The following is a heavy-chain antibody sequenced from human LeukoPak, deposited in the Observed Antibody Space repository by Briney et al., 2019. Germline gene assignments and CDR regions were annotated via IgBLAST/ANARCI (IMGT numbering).Heavy chain of an antibody. CDR1: GFTFSSYG. J-gene: IGHJ4*02. D-gene: IGHD6-19*01. CDR3: AKDFNPRYSSGWFFDY. Sequence: GGSLRLSCSASGFTFSSYGMSWLRQAPGKGLEGVSALSGSGGSTYYADPVKGRFTISRDNSKNTLYLQMNSLRAEDTAVYYCAKDFNPRYSSGWFFDYWGQGTLVTVSS. CDR2: LSGSGGST. V-gene: IGHV3-23*01.